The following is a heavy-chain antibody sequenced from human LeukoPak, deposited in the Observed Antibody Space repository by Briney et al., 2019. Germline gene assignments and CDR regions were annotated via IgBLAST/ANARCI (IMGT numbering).Heavy chain of an antibody. CDR1: GGSISSYY. Sequence: SETLSLTCTVSGGSISSYYWSWIRQPPGKGLEWIGYIYYSGSTNYNPSLKSRVTISVDTSKNQFSLKLSSVTAADTAVYYCARKTDAKSYYPDWGQGTLVTVSS. CDR2: IYYSGST. CDR3: ARKTDAKSYYPD. V-gene: IGHV4-59*01. D-gene: IGHD3-10*01. J-gene: IGHJ4*02.